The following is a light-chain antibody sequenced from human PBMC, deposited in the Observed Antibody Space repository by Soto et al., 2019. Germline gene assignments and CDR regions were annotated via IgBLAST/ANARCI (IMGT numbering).Light chain of an antibody. Sequence: NFMLTQPHSVSESPGKTVIISCTRSRGSIASNYVQWYQQRPGSSPTTVLYEDNQRPSGVPDRFSGSIDSSSNSASLTISGLETEDEADYFCQSYDATNQVFGGGTKLTVL. CDR2: EDN. J-gene: IGLJ3*02. CDR1: RGSIASNY. V-gene: IGLV6-57*01. CDR3: QSYDATNQV.